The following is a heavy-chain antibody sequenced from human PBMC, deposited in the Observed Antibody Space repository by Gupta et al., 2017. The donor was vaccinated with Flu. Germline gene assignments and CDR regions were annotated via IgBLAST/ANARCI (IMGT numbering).Heavy chain of an antibody. Sequence: EVQLLESGGGLVQPGGSLRLSCAASGFTFSSYAMSWVRQAPGKGLEWVSAISGSGGSTYYADSVKGRFTISRDNSKNTLYLQMNSLRAEDTAVYYCAKDSGPSSTVTTSQWNYWGQGTLVTVSS. CDR2: ISGSGGST. D-gene: IGHD4-17*01. CDR3: AKDSGPSSTVTTSQWNY. J-gene: IGHJ4*02. V-gene: IGHV3-23*01. CDR1: GFTFSSYA.